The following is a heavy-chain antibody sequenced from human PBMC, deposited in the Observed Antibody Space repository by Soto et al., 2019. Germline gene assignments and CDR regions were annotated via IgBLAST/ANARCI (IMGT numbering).Heavy chain of an antibody. CDR3: ARSPPSSYYGGSGTFDY. J-gene: IGHJ4*02. CDR2: AYHSGST. Sequence: QLQLQESGPGLVRPSGTLSLTCAVSGGFTSTNNWWSWVRQPPGKGLEWIGDAYHSGSTEYNPSIKSQVSISVDKSKNQISLKLTSATAADTAVYYCARSPPSSYYGGSGTFDYWGQGTLVTVSS. CDR1: GGFTSTNNW. V-gene: IGHV4-4*02. D-gene: IGHD3-10*01.